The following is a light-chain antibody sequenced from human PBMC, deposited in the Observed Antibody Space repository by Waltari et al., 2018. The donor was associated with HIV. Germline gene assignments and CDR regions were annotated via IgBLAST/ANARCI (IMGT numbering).Light chain of an antibody. CDR1: RNINNY. Sequence: DIQMTQSPSSMSASVGDRVTITCRASRNINNYLNWYQQKPGTAPKLLIYVTSSLQSGVPSRFSGSGSGTDFTLTISSLQPEDFATYYCQQFRTYPRTFGQGATLEIK. J-gene: IGKJ2*01. CDR3: QQFRTYPRT. V-gene: IGKV1-39*01. CDR2: VTS.